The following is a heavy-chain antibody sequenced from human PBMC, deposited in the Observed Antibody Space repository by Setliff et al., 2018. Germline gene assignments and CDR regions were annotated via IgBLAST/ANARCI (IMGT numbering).Heavy chain of an antibody. CDR3: ARGAPQRSSFDSRYMDV. CDR1: GGPFSGAS. CDR2: VYHSGTA. J-gene: IGHJ6*03. V-gene: IGHV4-59*12. D-gene: IGHD1-1*01. Sequence: SETLSLTCTVSGGPFSGASIWSWIRQPPGKGLEFIGYVYHSGTAKYDPSLESRATISIHMSWNQFSLRLSSLTAADTAVYYCARGAPQRSSFDSRYMDVWDKGATVTVSS.